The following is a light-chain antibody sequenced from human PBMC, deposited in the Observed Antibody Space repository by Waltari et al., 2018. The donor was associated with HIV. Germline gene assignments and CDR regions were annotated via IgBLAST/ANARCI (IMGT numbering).Light chain of an antibody. CDR3: DSRDSTGNHAI. V-gene: IGLV3-19*01. Sequence: SFELTQDPAVSVDLGQTVKIPRQGDNLRNSYAAWYQHNPGQAPVLVMYGKNNRAAGIPERFSASRSGNTASLTNTGAQAEDEADYYWDSRDSTGNHAIFGGGTKVTVL. CDR1: NLRNSY. CDR2: GKN. J-gene: IGLJ2*01.